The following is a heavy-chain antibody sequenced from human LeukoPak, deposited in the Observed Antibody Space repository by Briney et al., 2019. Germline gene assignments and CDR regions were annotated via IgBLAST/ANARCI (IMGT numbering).Heavy chain of an antibody. D-gene: IGHD2-2*01. Sequence: QPGGSLRLSCAASGFTFSNYGMHWVRQTPGKGLEWVAFIRYDESTKFYADSVKGRFTISRDNSKTTLYLQMNSLRAEDTAVYYCAKDLPAAYFDYWGQGTLVTVSS. CDR1: GFTFSNYG. CDR3: AKDLPAAYFDY. V-gene: IGHV3-30*02. CDR2: IRYDESTK. J-gene: IGHJ4*02.